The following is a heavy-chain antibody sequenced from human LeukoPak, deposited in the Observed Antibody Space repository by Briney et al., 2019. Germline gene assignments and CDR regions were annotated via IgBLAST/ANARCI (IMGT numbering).Heavy chain of an antibody. J-gene: IGHJ4*02. D-gene: IGHD6-13*01. V-gene: IGHV1-69*13. CDR3: ASEWEIQQLIPFDH. Sequence: ASVKVSCKASGGTFSSHALSWVRQAPGQGLEWMGGIIPMFGTSNYAQKFHGRVTITADESTSTAYMELSSLRAEDTAVYYCASEWEIQQLIPFDHWGQGTLVTVSS. CDR1: GGTFSSHA. CDR2: IIPMFGTS.